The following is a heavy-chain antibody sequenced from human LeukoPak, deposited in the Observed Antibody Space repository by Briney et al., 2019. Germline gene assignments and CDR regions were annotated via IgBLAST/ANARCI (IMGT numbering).Heavy chain of an antibody. CDR2: ITIISSYI. CDR1: GFTFSSYS. D-gene: IGHD3-10*02. J-gene: IGHJ6*04. V-gene: IGHV3-21*01. Sequence: GGSLRLSCAASGFTFSSYSMNWVRQAPGKGLEWVSSITIISSYIYYADSVKGRFTISRDNAKNSLYLQMNSLRAEDTAVYYCAELGITMIGGVWGKGTTVTISS. CDR3: AELGITMIGGV.